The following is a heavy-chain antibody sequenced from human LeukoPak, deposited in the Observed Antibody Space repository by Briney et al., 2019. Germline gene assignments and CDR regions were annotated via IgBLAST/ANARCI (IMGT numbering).Heavy chain of an antibody. J-gene: IGHJ6*03. D-gene: IGHD2-2*01. CDR1: GGSISSYY. Sequence: SETLSLTCTVSGGSISSYYWSWIRQPPGKGLEWIGSIYYSGSTYYNPSLKSRVTISVDTSKNQFSLKLSSVTAADTAVYYCARMNRRIVVVPAAIYYYYMDVWGKGTTVTVSS. CDR3: ARMNRRIVVVPAAIYYYYMDV. CDR2: IYYSGST. V-gene: IGHV4-59*05.